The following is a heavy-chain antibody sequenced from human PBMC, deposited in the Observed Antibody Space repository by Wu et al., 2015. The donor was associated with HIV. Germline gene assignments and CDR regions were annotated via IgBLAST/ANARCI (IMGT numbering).Heavy chain of an antibody. V-gene: IGHV1-69*12. CDR1: GGTFNKYA. Sequence: QVQLVQSGTEMKKPGSSVKVSCETSGGTFNKYAINWVRQAPGQGLEWLGVIIPFFGTEVYGQKFQDRVSFTADETTQTFHMHLNSLISEDTALYYCAETEWRYTDQMGSYGAFDVWGPGTMVIVS. CDR3: AETEWRYTDQMGSYGAFDV. J-gene: IGHJ3*01. CDR2: IIPFFGTE. D-gene: IGHD2-15*01.